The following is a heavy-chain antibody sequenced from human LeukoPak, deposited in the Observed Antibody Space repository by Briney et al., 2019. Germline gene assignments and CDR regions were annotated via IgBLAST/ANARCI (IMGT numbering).Heavy chain of an antibody. J-gene: IGHJ4*02. CDR1: GGSITSYY. CDR3: ARGMNDYVWGSYDY. Sequence: SETLSLTCTVSGGSITSYYWSWIRQPAGKGLEWIGRIYSTGSTIYNPSLKSRVTMSVDTTKNQFSLKLNSLTAADTAVYYCARGMNDYVWGSYDYWGQGTLVTVSS. D-gene: IGHD3-16*01. V-gene: IGHV4-4*07. CDR2: IYSTGST.